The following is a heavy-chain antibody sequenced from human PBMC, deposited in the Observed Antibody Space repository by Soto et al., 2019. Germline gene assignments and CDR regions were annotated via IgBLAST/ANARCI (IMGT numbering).Heavy chain of an antibody. Sequence: QVQLVQSGAEVKKPGSSVKDACKASGGTFSDYAISWVRQAPGQGLEWMGRITPIFATQSYAQKFQGRVTITADESTNTAFMELSSLRSEDTALYYCARESRQRDYSNYHWGQNWFDPWGQGTLVTVSS. J-gene: IGHJ5*02. D-gene: IGHD4-4*01. CDR3: ARESRQRDYSNYHWGQNWFDP. CDR1: GGTFSDYA. V-gene: IGHV1-69*18. CDR2: ITPIFATQ.